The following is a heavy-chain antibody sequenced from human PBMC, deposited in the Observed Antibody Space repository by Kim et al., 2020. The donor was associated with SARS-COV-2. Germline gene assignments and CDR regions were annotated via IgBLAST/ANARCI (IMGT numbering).Heavy chain of an antibody. Sequence: GESLKISCKASGYIFNTHWSGGVGRGSGGGMEWMGIIYPGDSDTRYSPSFQGQVTISADRSISTAFLQWSSLKASDTAMYYCARGPYRLNWFDPWGQGTLVTVSS. V-gene: IGHV5-51*01. J-gene: IGHJ5*02. CDR3: ARGPYRLNWFDP. D-gene: IGHD5-18*01. CDR2: IYPGDSDT. CDR1: GYIFNTHW.